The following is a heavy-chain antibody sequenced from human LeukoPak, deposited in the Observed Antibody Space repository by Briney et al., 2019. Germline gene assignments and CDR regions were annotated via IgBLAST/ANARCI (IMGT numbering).Heavy chain of an antibody. V-gene: IGHV3-33*01. CDR3: ARSTYSSSSYYFDY. CDR1: GFTFCNYG. Sequence: PGRAPRLSCAASGFTFCNYGIHWVRQDPRERLEWVGVIWSDGINKYYVDSVKGRFTISRDNSKNTLYLQMNSLRADDTAVYYCARSTYSSSSYYFDYWGQGSLVTVSS. D-gene: IGHD6-13*01. J-gene: IGHJ4*02. CDR2: IWSDGINK.